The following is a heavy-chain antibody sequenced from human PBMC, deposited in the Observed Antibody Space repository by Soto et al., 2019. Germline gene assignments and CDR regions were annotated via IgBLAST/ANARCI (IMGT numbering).Heavy chain of an antibody. CDR2: IYSSGNA. Sequence: QVQLLESGPGLVKPSETLSLTCSVSLDSISNSYWTWIRQPAGKGLEWIGHIYSSGNANYNPSLKSRVTMSLDTSKNQFSLSLKSVTAADTAIYYCAKGRGFYSDNYFDPWAREPRSPSPQ. D-gene: IGHD3-22*01. CDR1: LDSISNSY. CDR3: AKGRGFYSDNYFDP. V-gene: IGHV4-4*07. J-gene: IGHJ5*02.